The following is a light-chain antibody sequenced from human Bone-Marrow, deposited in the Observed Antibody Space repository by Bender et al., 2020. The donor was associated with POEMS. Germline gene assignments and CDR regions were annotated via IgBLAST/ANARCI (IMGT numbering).Light chain of an antibody. Sequence: QSALTQPASVSGSPGQSITISCTGSSSDVGNYDLVSWYQQHPGRPPKLIIYDVNKRPSGVSNRFSASKSGNTASLTISGLQTEDEADYYCCSYAGSYVVLGGGTELTVL. CDR1: SSDVGNYDL. CDR2: DVN. V-gene: IGLV2-23*02. CDR3: CSYAGSYVV. J-gene: IGLJ2*01.